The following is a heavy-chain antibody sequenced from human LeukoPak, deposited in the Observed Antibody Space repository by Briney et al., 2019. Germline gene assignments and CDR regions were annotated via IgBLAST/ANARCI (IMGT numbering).Heavy chain of an antibody. V-gene: IGHV4-31*03. D-gene: IGHD4-11*01. CDR1: GGSISSGGYY. Sequence: SETLSLTCTVSGGSISSGGYYWSWIRQHPGKGLEWIGYIYYSGSTYYNPSLKSRVTISVDTSKNQFSLKLSSVTAADTAVYYCATKGRLPFDYWGLGTLVTVSS. CDR2: IYYSGST. J-gene: IGHJ4*02. CDR3: ATKGRLPFDY.